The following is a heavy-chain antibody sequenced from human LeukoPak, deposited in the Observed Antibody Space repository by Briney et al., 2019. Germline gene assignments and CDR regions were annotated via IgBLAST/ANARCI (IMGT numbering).Heavy chain of an antibody. Sequence: QTGGSLRLSCAASGFTFSSYAMSWVRQAPGKGLEWVSAISGSGGSTHYADSVKGRFTISRDNSKNTLYLQMNSLRAEDTAVYYCAKGGYFLKIDFDYWGQGALVTVSS. J-gene: IGHJ4*02. CDR1: GFTFSSYA. V-gene: IGHV3-23*01. D-gene: IGHD6-13*01. CDR2: ISGSGGST. CDR3: AKGGYFLKIDFDY.